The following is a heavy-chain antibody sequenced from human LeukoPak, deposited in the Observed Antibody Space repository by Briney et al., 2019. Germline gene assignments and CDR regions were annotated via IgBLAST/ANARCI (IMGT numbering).Heavy chain of an antibody. CDR3: ARGYSSYYYYGMDV. Sequence: GGSLRLSCAASGFTFSSYAMHWVRQAPGKGLDCVSAISSNGGSTYYANSVKGRFTISRDNSKNTLYLQLGSLRAEDMAVYYCARGYSSYYYYGMDVWGQGTTVIVSS. D-gene: IGHD5-18*01. V-gene: IGHV3-64*01. CDR1: GFTFSSYA. J-gene: IGHJ6*02. CDR2: ISSNGGST.